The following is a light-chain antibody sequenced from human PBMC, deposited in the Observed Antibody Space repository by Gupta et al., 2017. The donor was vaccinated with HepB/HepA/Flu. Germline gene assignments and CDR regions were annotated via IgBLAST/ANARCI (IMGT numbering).Light chain of an antibody. Sequence: QSALTQPASVSGSPGRSLTISCTGASSDVGGYNYVSWYQQHPGKAPKLMIYDVSKRPSGVSNRFSGSKSGNTASLTISGLQAEDEADYYCSAYTSSSNYVFGTGTKVTVL. V-gene: IGLV2-14*03. CDR3: SAYTSSSNYV. CDR1: SSDVGGYNY. CDR2: DVS. J-gene: IGLJ1*01.